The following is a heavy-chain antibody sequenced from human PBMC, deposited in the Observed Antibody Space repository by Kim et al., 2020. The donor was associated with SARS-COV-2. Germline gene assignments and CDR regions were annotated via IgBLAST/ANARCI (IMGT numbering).Heavy chain of an antibody. D-gene: IGHD3-10*01. V-gene: IGHV4-34*01. CDR1: GGSFSGYY. CDR3: ARGFKGKGKYYYYGMDV. CDR2: INHSGST. J-gene: IGHJ6*02. Sequence: SETLSLTCAVYGGSFSGYYWSWIRQPPGKGLEWIGEINHSGSTNYNPSLKSRVTISVDTSKNQFSLKLSSVTAADTAVYYFARGFKGKGKYYYYGMDVWGQGTTVTVSS.